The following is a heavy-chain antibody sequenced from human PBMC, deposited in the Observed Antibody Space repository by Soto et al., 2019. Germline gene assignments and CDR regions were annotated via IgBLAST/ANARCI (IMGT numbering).Heavy chain of an antibody. V-gene: IGHV1-69*13. D-gene: IGHD2-15*01. J-gene: IGHJ3*02. Sequence: SVKVSCKASGVTFSSYAISWVRQAPGQGLEWMGGIIPIFGTANYAQKFQGRVTITADESTSTAYMELSSLRSEDTAVYYCARDRGCSGGSCYSSAFDIWGQGTMVTVSS. CDR3: ARDRGCSGGSCYSSAFDI. CDR2: IIPIFGTA. CDR1: GVTFSSYA.